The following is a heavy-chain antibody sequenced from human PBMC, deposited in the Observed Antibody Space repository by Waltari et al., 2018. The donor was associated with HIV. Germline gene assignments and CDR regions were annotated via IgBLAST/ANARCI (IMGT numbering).Heavy chain of an antibody. CDR1: GFTFSKRS. V-gene: IGHV3-23*01. Sequence: EVQLLESGGALVQPGGSRRLSCAGSGFTFSKRSMSWVRQGSGKGLEWVSSISHSGVNTYYADSVKGRVTISRDNAMNTMFLQINSLRAEDTAVYYCAKDREGEVVLYSVDYWGQGTLVTVSS. J-gene: IGHJ4*02. D-gene: IGHD2-15*01. CDR3: AKDREGEVVLYSVDY. CDR2: ISHSGVNT.